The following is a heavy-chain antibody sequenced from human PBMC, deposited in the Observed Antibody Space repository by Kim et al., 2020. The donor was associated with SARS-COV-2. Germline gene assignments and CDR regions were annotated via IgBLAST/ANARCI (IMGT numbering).Heavy chain of an antibody. V-gene: IGHV3-23*01. CDR3: AKSEDIVVVVAAEFDY. CDR1: GFTFSSYA. J-gene: IGHJ4*02. CDR2: ISGSGGST. Sequence: GGSLRLSCAASGFTFSSYAMSWVRQAPGKGLEWVSAISGSGGSTYYADSVKGRFTISRDNSKNTLYLQMNSLRAEDTAVYYCAKSEDIVVVVAAEFDYWGQGTLVTVSS. D-gene: IGHD2-15*01.